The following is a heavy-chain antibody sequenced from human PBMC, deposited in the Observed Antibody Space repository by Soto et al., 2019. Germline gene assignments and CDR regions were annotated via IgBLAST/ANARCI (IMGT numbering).Heavy chain of an antibody. J-gene: IGHJ6*04. D-gene: IGHD3-22*01. CDR1: GYRITNHW. Sequence: LGEPLKISCKGFGYRITNHWVARVSKKAGKSLVWMGISDHSDSDTKYSPSFQGQVTISAVKSISTAYLQWSSLKASDTAMYYCSRLECESSGYCYSATDVWGKGTTVNRLL. CDR3: SRLECESSGYCYSATDV. CDR2: SDHSDSDT. V-gene: IGHV5-51*01.